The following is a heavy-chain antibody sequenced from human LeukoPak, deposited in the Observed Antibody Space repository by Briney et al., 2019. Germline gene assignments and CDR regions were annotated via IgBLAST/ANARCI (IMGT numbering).Heavy chain of an antibody. V-gene: IGHV3-30*14. J-gene: IGHJ6*02. CDR3: ARGKYGMDV. CDR2: ISYDGSNK. CDR1: GFTFSSYA. Sequence: GGSLRLSCAASGFTFSSYAMHWVRQAPGKGLEWVAVISYDGSNKYYADSVKGRFTISRDNSKNTLCLQMNSLRAEDTAVYYCARGKYGMDVWGQGTTVTVSS.